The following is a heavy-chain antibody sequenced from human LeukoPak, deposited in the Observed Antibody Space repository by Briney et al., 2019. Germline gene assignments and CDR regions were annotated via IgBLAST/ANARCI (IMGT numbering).Heavy chain of an antibody. CDR2: MNPNSGNT. CDR1: GYTFTSYE. D-gene: IGHD3-22*01. CDR3: ARKNYYDSSVMKEREEDWFDP. J-gene: IGHJ5*02. V-gene: IGHV1-8*01. Sequence: ASVKVSCKASGYTFTSYEINWVRQATGQGLEWMGWMNPNSGNTGYAQKFQGRVTITRNTSISTAYMELSSLRSEDAAVYYCARKNYYDSSVMKEREEDWFDPWGQGTLVTVSS.